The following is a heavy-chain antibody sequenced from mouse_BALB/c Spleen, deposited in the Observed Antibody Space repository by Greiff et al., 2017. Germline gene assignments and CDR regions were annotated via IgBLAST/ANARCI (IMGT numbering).Heavy chain of an antibody. CDR1: GFNIKDTY. CDR2: IDPANGNT. Sequence: EVQVVESGAELVKPGASVKLSCTASGFNIKDTYMHWVKQRPEQGLEWIGRIDPANGNTKYDPKFQGKATITADTSSNTAYLQLSSLTSEDTAVYYCARSYYGYFDYWGQGTTLTVSS. D-gene: IGHD1-1*01. J-gene: IGHJ2*01. V-gene: IGHV14-3*02. CDR3: ARSYYGYFDY.